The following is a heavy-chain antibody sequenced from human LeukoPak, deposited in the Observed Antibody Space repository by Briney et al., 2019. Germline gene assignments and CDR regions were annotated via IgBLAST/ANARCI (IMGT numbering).Heavy chain of an antibody. CDR1: GFTFSSSW. CDR3: ARDRGYHFEN. V-gene: IGHV3-74*01. J-gene: IGHJ4*02. CDR2: INSDGSST. D-gene: IGHD5-12*01. Sequence: GGSLRLSCATSGFTFSSSWMHWVRQAPGEGLVWVSRINSDGSSTTYADSVKGRFIISRDNAKNTLYLQMNSLRAEDTAVYYCARDRGYHFENWGQGTLVTASS.